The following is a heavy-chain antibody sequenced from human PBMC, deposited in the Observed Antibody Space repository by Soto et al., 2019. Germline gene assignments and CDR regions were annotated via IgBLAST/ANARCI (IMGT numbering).Heavy chain of an antibody. D-gene: IGHD3-16*01. Sequence: EVQLSESGGGLEQPGGSLRLSCAASGFTFDSFAMTWVRQAPGKGLEWVSAISASGGSTFYADSVKGRFTISRDSSKNTLYLQMNSLRAEDTAVYYCARGAVMPDSWGQGTLVTVSS. CDR2: ISASGGST. J-gene: IGHJ4*02. CDR3: ARGAVMPDS. V-gene: IGHV3-23*01. CDR1: GFTFDSFA.